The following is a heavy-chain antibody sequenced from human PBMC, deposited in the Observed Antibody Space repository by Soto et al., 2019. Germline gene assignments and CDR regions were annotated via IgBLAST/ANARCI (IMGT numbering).Heavy chain of an antibody. J-gene: IGHJ6*02. V-gene: IGHV4-34*01. CDR2: INHSGST. CDR3: ARSHPGFGVNYGMDV. Sequence: PSETLSLTCAVYGGSFSGYYWSWIRQPPGKGLEWIGEINHSGSTNYNPSLKSRVTISVDTSKNQFSLKLSSVTAADTAVYYCARSHPGFGVNYGMDVWGQGTTVTVPS. D-gene: IGHD3-10*01. CDR1: GGSFSGYY.